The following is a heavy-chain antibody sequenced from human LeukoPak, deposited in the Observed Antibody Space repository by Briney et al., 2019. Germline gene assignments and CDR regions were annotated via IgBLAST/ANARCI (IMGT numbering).Heavy chain of an antibody. Sequence: PGRSLRLSCAVSGFTFSSYAMHWVRQAPGKGLEWVAIISYDGNNKYSADSVKGRFTISRDTSKNTLYLQINSLRADDTAVYYCARDYLGLHYFDYWGQGTLVTVSS. D-gene: IGHD2/OR15-2a*01. CDR1: GFTFSSYA. CDR2: ISYDGNNK. J-gene: IGHJ4*02. V-gene: IGHV3-30-3*01. CDR3: ARDYLGLHYFDY.